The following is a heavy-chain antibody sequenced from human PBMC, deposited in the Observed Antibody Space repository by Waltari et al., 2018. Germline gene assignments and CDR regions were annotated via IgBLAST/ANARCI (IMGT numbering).Heavy chain of an antibody. V-gene: IGHV3-74*01. CDR2: INSDGSTT. D-gene: IGHD6-19*01. CDR3: ARSKGWDFDY. CDR1: GFTFSTYW. J-gene: IGHJ4*02. Sequence: DVQLVESGGGLVQPGGSLRLSCAASGFTFSTYWMHWVRQAPGEGLVWVSRINSDGSTTNYADSVKGRFTISRDNAKNTLYLQMNSLRAEDTAVYYCARSKGWDFDYWGQGTLVTVSS.